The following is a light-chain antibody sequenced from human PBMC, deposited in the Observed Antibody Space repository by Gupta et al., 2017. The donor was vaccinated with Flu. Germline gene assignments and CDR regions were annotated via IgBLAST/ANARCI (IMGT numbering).Light chain of an antibody. CDR2: AAS. CDR3: QQPYDTPRS. J-gene: IGKJ2*03. V-gene: IGKV1-39*01. Sequence: DIQMTQSPSSLSASAGDRVTITCRASQSISFYLNWYQQKPGKAPNLLIYAASSLPSGVPSRFSGSGYATDFTLTFDSLQPEEFATYYCQQPYDTPRSFGQGTKLQIK. CDR1: QSISFY.